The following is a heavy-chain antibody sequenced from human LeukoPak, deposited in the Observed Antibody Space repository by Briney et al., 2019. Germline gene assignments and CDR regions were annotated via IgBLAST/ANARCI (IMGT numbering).Heavy chain of an antibody. D-gene: IGHD3-9*01. V-gene: IGHV3-23*01. J-gene: IGHJ4*02. CDR2: IRGSGGST. Sequence: PGGSLRLSCAASGFTFSSYAMSWVRQAPGKGLEWVSAIRGSGGSTYYADSVKGRFTISRDNSKNTLYLQMNSLRAEDTAVYYCAKDQASTTYYDILTGYSECWGQGTLVTVSS. CDR1: GFTFSSYA. CDR3: AKDQASTTYYDILTGYSEC.